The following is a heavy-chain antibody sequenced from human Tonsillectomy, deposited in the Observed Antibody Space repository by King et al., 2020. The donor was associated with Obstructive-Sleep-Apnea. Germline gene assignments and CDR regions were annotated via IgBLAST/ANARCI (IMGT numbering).Heavy chain of an antibody. J-gene: IGHJ4*02. CDR3: ARDFTPYGDYRLTLYYFDY. D-gene: IGHD4-17*01. CDR2: ISSSSSYI. CDR1: GFTFSSYS. V-gene: IGHV3-21*01. Sequence: EVQLVESGGGLVKPGGSLRLSCAASGFTFSSYSMNWVRQAPGKGLEWVSSISSSSSYIYYADSVKGRFTISRDNAKNSLYLQMNSLRAEDTAVYYCARDFTPYGDYRLTLYYFDYWGQGTLVTVSS.